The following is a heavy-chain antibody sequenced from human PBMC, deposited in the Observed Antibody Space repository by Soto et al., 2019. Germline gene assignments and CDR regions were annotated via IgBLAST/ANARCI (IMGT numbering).Heavy chain of an antibody. J-gene: IGHJ5*02. CDR3: ARDREEYCSGGSCYSLWFDP. CDR2: IYTSGST. Sequence: PSETLSLTCTVSGGSISSYYWSWIRQPAGKGLEWIGRIYTSGSTNYNPSLKSRVTMSVDTSKNQFSLKLSSVTAADTAVYYCARDREEYCSGGSCYSLWFDPWGQGTLVTVSS. CDR1: GGSISSYY. V-gene: IGHV4-4*07. D-gene: IGHD2-15*01.